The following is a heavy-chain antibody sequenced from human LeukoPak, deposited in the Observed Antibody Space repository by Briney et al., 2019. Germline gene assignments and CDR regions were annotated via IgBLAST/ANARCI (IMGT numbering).Heavy chain of an antibody. J-gene: IGHJ4*02. V-gene: IGHV4-34*01. Sequence: SETLSLTCAVYGGSFSGYYWSWIRQPPGKGLEWIGEINHSGSTNYNPSLKSRVTISVDTSKNQFSLKLSSVTAADTAVYYCAREGGTFPYDYWGQGTLVTVSS. CDR2: INHSGST. D-gene: IGHD2/OR15-2a*01. CDR1: GGSFSGYY. CDR3: AREGGTFPYDY.